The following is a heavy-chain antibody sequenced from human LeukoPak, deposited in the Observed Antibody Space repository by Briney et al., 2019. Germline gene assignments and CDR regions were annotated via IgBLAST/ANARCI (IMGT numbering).Heavy chain of an antibody. CDR3: TTDLPPYCGGDCYSFDY. CDR2: IKSKTDGGTT. J-gene: IGHJ4*02. V-gene: IGHV3-15*01. CDR1: GFTFSNAG. D-gene: IGHD2-21*02. Sequence: PGGSLRLSCAASGFTFSNAGMSWVRQAPGKGLEWVGRIKSKTDGGTTDYAAPVKGRFTISRDDSKNTLYLQMNSLKTEDTAVYYCTTDLPPYCGGDCYSFDYWGQGTLVTVSS.